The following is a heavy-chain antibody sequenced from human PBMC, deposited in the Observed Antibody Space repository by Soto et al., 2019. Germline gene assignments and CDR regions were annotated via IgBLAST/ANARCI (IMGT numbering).Heavy chain of an antibody. D-gene: IGHD3-22*01. CDR1: GFTFSTYG. CDR2: ISFDGSNR. Sequence: QVQLVESGGGVVQPGRSLRLSCAASGFTFSTYGMHWVRQAPGRGLEWVALISFDGSNRYYADSVKGRFTVSRDNSKNTLYLQLNSLRAEDTGVYYCAKLTPHYYDTSGRQGYFDYWGQGTLVTVSS. CDR3: AKLTPHYYDTSGRQGYFDY. V-gene: IGHV3-30*18. J-gene: IGHJ4*02.